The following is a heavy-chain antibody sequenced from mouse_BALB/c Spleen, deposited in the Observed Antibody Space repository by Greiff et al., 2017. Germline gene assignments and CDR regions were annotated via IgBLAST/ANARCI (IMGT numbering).Heavy chain of an antibody. J-gene: IGHJ4*01. CDR2: INPGSGGT. D-gene: IGHD5-1*01. CDR3: ARSKYNVPYAMDY. V-gene: IGHV1-54*01. Sequence: VQLQQSGAELVRPGTSVKVSCKASGYAFTNYLIEWVKQRPGQGLEWIGVINPGSGGTNYNEKFKGKATLTADKSSSTAYMQLSSLTSDDSAVYFCARSKYNVPYAMDYWGQGTSVTVSA. CDR1: GYAFTNYL.